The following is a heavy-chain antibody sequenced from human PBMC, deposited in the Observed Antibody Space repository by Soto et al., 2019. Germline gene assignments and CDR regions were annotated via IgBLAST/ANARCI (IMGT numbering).Heavy chain of an antibody. CDR1: GFTFSNYG. V-gene: IGHV3-30*18. CDR2: ISYDGSNK. J-gene: IGHJ3*02. D-gene: IGHD6-19*01. Sequence: QVQLVESGGGVVQPGRSLRLSCAASGFTFSNYGMHWVRQAPDKGLEWVAVISYDGSNKDYADSVKGRFTISIDKSDNTLYLQMNSLRAEDPAVYYCAKDWGLGAVAGLDAFDIWGQWTMVTVSS. CDR3: AKDWGLGAVAGLDAFDI.